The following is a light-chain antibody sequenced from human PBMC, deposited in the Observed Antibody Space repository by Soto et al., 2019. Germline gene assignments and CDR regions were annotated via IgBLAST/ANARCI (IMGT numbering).Light chain of an antibody. Sequence: QSVLTQPRSVSGSPGQSVTISCTGTSSVVGGYNYVSWYQQHPGKAPKVMIYDVSKRPSGVPDRFSGSKSGNTASLTISGLQADDEADYYCSSYAGSHTFVFGTGTKVTVL. J-gene: IGLJ1*01. CDR1: SSVVGGYNY. CDR2: DVS. V-gene: IGLV2-11*01. CDR3: SSYAGSHTFV.